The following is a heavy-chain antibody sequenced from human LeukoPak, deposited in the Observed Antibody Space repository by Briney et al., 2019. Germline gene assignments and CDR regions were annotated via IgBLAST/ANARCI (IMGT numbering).Heavy chain of an antibody. CDR2: IFPGDSDT. CDR3: AKSSFRGAIAAAGVDY. CDR1: GYSFTTNW. D-gene: IGHD6-13*01. J-gene: IGHJ4*02. V-gene: IGHV5-51*01. Sequence: GESLKISCKASGYSFTTNWIGWVRQMPGQGLEWMGIIFPGDSDTRYSPSFQGQATISADKSISTAYLQWRSLKASDTAIYYCAKSSFRGAIAAAGVDYWGQGTLVTVPS.